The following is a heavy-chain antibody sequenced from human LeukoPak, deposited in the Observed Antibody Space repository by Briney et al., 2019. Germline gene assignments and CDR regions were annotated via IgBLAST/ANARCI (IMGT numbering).Heavy chain of an antibody. CDR3: ARGGSYCSSTSCYKSYYYLYYMDG. D-gene: IGHD2-2*02. Sequence: GASVKVSCKASGYTFTGYYMHWVRQAPGQGLEWMGWINPNSGGTNYAQKFQGRVTMTRDTSISTAYMELSRLRSDDTAVYYCARGGSYCSSTSCYKSYYYLYYMDGWGKGTTVTVSS. V-gene: IGHV1-2*02. J-gene: IGHJ6*03. CDR2: INPNSGGT. CDR1: GYTFTGYY.